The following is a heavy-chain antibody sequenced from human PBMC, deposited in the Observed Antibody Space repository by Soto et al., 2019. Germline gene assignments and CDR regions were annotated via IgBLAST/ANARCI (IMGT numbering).Heavy chain of an antibody. CDR2: ISSSSSTI. Sequence: GGSLRLSCAASGFTFSSYSMNWVRQAPGKGLEWVSYISSSSSTIYYADSVKGRFTISRDNAKNSLYLQMNSLRAEDTAVYYCARLDIVVVPAYWGQGTLVTVSS. CDR3: ARLDIVVVPAY. J-gene: IGHJ4*02. V-gene: IGHV3-48*01. CDR1: GFTFSSYS. D-gene: IGHD2-2*01.